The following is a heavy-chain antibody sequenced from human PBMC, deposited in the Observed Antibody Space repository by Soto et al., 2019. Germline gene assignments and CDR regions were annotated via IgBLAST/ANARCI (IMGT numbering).Heavy chain of an antibody. D-gene: IGHD6-19*01. CDR2: INHSGST. CDR3: ASGRRIAVALGY. CDR1: GGSFSGYY. J-gene: IGHJ4*02. V-gene: IGHV4-34*01. Sequence: SETLSLTCAVYGGSFSGYYWSWIRQPPGKGLEWIGEINHSGSTNYNPSLNSRVTISVDTSKNQFSLKLSSVTAADTAVYYCASGRRIAVALGYWGQGTLVTVSS.